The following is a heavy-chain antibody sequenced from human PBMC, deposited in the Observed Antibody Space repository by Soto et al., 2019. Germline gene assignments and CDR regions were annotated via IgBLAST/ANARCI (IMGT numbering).Heavy chain of an antibody. J-gene: IGHJ6*02. CDR2: MNPNSGNT. Sequence: ASVKVSCKASGYTFTSYGINWVRQATGQGLEWMGWMNPNSGNTGYAQKFQGRVTMTRNTSISTAYMELSSLRSEDTAVYYCASDVGNYDFWSGYLYSNYYYGMDVWGQGTTVTVSS. D-gene: IGHD3-3*01. V-gene: IGHV1-8*01. CDR1: GYTFTSYG. CDR3: ASDVGNYDFWSGYLYSNYYYGMDV.